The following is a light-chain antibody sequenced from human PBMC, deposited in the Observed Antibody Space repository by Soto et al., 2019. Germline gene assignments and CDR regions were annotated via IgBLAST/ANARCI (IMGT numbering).Light chain of an antibody. CDR1: RPNIGAGFN. J-gene: IGLJ2*01. V-gene: IGLV1-40*01. CDR2: GNN. CDR3: QSFDARHVV. Sequence: QSVLTQPPSVSGAPGQRVTISCTGSRPNIGAGFNVHWYQHLPGTAHKLLIYGNNNRPSGVPDRFSGSKSGTSASLTITGLQAEDEAFYYCQSFDARHVVFGGGTQLTVL.